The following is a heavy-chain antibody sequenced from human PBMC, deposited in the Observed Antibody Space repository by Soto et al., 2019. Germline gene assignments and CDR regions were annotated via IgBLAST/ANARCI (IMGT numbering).Heavy chain of an antibody. CDR2: IWYDGSNK. CDR3: ARWGCSGSNCNLNQRSFDL. J-gene: IGHJ4*02. D-gene: IGHD2-15*01. V-gene: IGHV3-33*01. CDR1: GFIFNEYG. Sequence: QVHLVESGGGVVPPGRALRLSCAASGFIFNEYGMHWVRQAPGKGLEWVAVIWYDGSNKYYADSVKGRFTFSRDNTKNTKSLQMNSLRVEDTAVYYCARWGCSGSNCNLNQRSFDLWGQGTLVTVSS.